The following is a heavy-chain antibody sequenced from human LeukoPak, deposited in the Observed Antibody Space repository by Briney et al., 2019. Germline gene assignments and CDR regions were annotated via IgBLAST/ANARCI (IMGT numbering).Heavy chain of an antibody. CDR3: VRGYSGYPYYLDY. Sequence: SETLSLTCTVSGGSISGYYWTWIRQPPGKGLEWLGYISYSGSTSSHPSLKSRVTISLDTSKNQFSLKLTSVTAADTAVYYCVRGYSGYPYYLDYWGQGTLVTVSS. D-gene: IGHD5-12*01. CDR2: ISYSGST. J-gene: IGHJ4*02. CDR1: GGSISGYY. V-gene: IGHV4-59*08.